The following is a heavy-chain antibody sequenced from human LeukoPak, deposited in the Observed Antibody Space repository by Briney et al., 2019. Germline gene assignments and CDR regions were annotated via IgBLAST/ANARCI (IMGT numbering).Heavy chain of an antibody. CDR2: INHSGST. V-gene: IGHV4-34*01. CDR3: ARDPQNYSDSSAFDF. Sequence: SETLSLTCGVSGGSFSSHYWTWIRQPPGKGLEWIGEINHSGSTNYNPSLRSRVTISVDTSKNQFSLKLTSVAAAGTAVYYCARDPQNYSDSSAFDFWGQGTLVTVSS. D-gene: IGHD3-22*01. CDR1: GGSFSSHY. J-gene: IGHJ4*02.